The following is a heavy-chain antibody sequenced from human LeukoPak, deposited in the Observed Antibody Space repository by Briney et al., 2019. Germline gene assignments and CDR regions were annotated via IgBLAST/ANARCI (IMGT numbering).Heavy chain of an antibody. CDR1: GFTFSNYA. J-gene: IGHJ4*02. V-gene: IGHV3-23*01. CDR2: VTGSGGDT. CDR3: ARAPELTYFDY. Sequence: GGSLRLSCAASGFTFSNYAMSWVRQTPGKGLECVSVVTGSGGDTYYTGSVNGRFTISRDNAKNSLYLQMNSLRAEDTAVYYCARAPELTYFDYWGQGTLVTVSS. D-gene: IGHD1-7*01.